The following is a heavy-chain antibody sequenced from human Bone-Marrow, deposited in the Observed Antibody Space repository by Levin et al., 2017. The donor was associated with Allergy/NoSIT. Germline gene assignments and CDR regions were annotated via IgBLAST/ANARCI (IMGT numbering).Heavy chain of an antibody. V-gene: IGHV3-30-3*01. CDR3: ARINSDFWSGFQRGGWFDP. Sequence: GGSLRLSCAASGFMFSRDAMHWVRQSPGKGLEWVAMISFDEATRKYADSVRGRFTIFRDNSKNTVDLQMNSLRPEDTAMYYCARINSDFWSGFQRGGWFDPWGQGTLVTVSS. D-gene: IGHD3-3*01. CDR1: GFMFSRDA. J-gene: IGHJ5*02. CDR2: ISFDEATR.